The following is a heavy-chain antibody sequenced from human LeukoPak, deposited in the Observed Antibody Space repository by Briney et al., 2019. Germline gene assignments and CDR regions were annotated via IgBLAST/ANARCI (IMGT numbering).Heavy chain of an antibody. Sequence: ASVKVSCKASGYTFTSYGISWVRQAPGQRLEWMGWISAYNGNTNYAQKLQGRVTMTTDTSTSTAYMELRSLRSDDTAVYYCARVGRYSGSTDAFDIWGQGTMVTVSS. CDR1: GYTFTSYG. CDR2: ISAYNGNT. CDR3: ARVGRYSGSTDAFDI. V-gene: IGHV1-18*01. J-gene: IGHJ3*02. D-gene: IGHD5-12*01.